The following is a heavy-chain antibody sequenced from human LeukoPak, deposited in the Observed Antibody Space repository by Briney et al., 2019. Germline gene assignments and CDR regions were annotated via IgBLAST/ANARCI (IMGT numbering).Heavy chain of an antibody. J-gene: IGHJ4*02. CDR2: IRYDGTSK. V-gene: IGHV3-30*02. CDR3: AKETRGSYSDY. D-gene: IGHD1-26*01. CDR1: GFTFSSSG. Sequence: GGSLRLSCAASGFTFSSSGMHWVRQAPGKGLEWVAFIRYDGTSKYYVDSVKGRFTISRDNSKNTVYLQMNSLRAEDTAVYYCAKETRGSYSDYWGQGTLVTVS.